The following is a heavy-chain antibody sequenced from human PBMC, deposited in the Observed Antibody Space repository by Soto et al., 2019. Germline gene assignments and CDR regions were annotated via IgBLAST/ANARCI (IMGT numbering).Heavy chain of an antibody. V-gene: IGHV3-7*03. CDR3: AKVPLRPYYFDY. CDR2: IKQDGSET. J-gene: IGHJ4*02. Sequence: GGSLRLSCAASGFTFNSHWMSWVRQAPGKGLEWVANIKQDGSETDYVDSLKGRSTISRDNSKNSLYLQMNSLKAEDTALYYCAKVPLRPYYFDYWGPGTMVTVSS. D-gene: IGHD4-17*01. CDR1: GFTFNSHW.